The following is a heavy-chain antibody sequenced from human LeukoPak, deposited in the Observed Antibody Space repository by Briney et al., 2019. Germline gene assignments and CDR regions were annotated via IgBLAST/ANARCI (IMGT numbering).Heavy chain of an antibody. Sequence: SETLSLTCAVYGGSFSGYYWSWIRQPPGKGLEWIGEINHSGSTNYNPSLKSRVTISVDTSKNQFSLKLSSVTAADTAVYYCARRSGSYCSGGSCYRWFDPWGQGTLVTVSS. CDR3: ARRSGSYCSGGSCYRWFDP. D-gene: IGHD2-15*01. CDR1: GGSFSGYY. V-gene: IGHV4-34*01. J-gene: IGHJ5*02. CDR2: INHSGST.